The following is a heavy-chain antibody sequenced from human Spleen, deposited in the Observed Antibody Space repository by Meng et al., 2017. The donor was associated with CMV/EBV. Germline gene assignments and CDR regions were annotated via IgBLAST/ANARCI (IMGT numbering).Heavy chain of an antibody. CDR2: INHSGST. CDR1: GGSFSGYY. V-gene: IGHV4-34*01. CDR3: ARGLDSGWYPAA. Sequence: SETLSLTCAVYGGSFSGYYWSWIRQPPGKGLEWIGEINHSGSTNYNPSLKSRVTISVDTSKNQFSLKLSSVTAADTAVYYCARGLDSGWYPAAWGQGTLVTVS. J-gene: IGHJ5*02. D-gene: IGHD6-19*01.